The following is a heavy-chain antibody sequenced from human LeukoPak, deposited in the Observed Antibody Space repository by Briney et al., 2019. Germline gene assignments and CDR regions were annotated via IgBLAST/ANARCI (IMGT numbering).Heavy chain of an antibody. CDR1: GFTFSSYS. CDR2: ISGSGGST. V-gene: IGHV3-23*01. Sequence: GGSLRLSCAASGFTFSSYSMNWVRQAPGKGLEWVSAISGSGGSTYYADSVKGRFTISRDNSKNTLYLQMNSLRAEDTAVYYCAKDFEQLAPLDYMDVWGKGTTVTVSS. D-gene: IGHD6-13*01. J-gene: IGHJ6*03. CDR3: AKDFEQLAPLDYMDV.